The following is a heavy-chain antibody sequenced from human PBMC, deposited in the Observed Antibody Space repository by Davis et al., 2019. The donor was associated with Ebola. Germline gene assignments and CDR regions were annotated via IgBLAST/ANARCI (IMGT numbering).Heavy chain of an antibody. CDR3: AKDHDVVVVAATPIDY. J-gene: IGHJ4*02. D-gene: IGHD2-15*01. V-gene: IGHV3-30-3*01. Sequence: GESLKISCAASGFTFSSYAMHWVRQAPGKGLEWVAVISYDGSNKYYADSVKGRFTISRDNSKNTLYLQMNSLRAEDTAVYYCAKDHDVVVVAATPIDYWGQGTLVTVSS. CDR2: ISYDGSNK. CDR1: GFTFSSYA.